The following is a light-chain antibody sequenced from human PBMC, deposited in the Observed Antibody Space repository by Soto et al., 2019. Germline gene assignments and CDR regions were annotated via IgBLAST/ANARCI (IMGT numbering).Light chain of an antibody. V-gene: IGLV1-44*01. J-gene: IGLJ3*02. CDR2: SNN. CDR3: AAWDDSLNGFWV. CDR1: SSNIGSNT. Sequence: QSVLTQPPSASGTPGQRVTISCSGSSSNIGSNTVNWYQQLPGTAPKLLIYSNNQRPSGVPDRFSGSKSGTSASLAISGLQSEYEADYYCAAWDDSLNGFWVFGGGTKLTV.